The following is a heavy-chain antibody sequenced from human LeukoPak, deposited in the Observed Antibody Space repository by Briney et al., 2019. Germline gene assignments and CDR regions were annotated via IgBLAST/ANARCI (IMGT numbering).Heavy chain of an antibody. CDR2: IIPIFGTA. J-gene: IGHJ3*02. Sequence: ASVKVSCKASGGTFSSYAISWVRQARGQGLEWMGGIIPIFGTANYAQKFQGRVTITTDESTSTAYMELSRLRSEDTAVYYCEEGTLYGYDILTGYPNDAFDIWGQGKMVTVSS. CDR3: EEGTLYGYDILTGYPNDAFDI. D-gene: IGHD3-9*01. CDR1: GGTFSSYA. V-gene: IGHV1-69*05.